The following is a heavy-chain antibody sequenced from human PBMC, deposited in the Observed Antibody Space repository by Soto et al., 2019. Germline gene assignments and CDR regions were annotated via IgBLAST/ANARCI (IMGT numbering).Heavy chain of an antibody. V-gene: IGHV4-61*01. D-gene: IGHD2-8*01. CDR1: GGSVSSGSYY. Sequence: PSETLSLTCTVSGGSVSSGSYYWSWIRQPPGKGLEWIGYIYYSGSTNYNPSLKSRVTISVDTSKNQFSLKLSSVTAADTAVYYCARLLREVYWGQGTLVTVSS. J-gene: IGHJ4*02. CDR3: ARLLREVY. CDR2: IYYSGST.